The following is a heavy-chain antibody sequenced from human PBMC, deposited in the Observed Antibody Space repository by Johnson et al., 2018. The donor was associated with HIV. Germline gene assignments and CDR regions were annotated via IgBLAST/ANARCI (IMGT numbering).Heavy chain of an antibody. Sequence: VQLVESGGGVVQPGRSLRLSCAASGFTFSSYAMHWVRQAPSKGLEWVSYISSSGSTIYYADSVKGRFTISRDNAKNTLYLQMNSLSAEDTAVYYCIRESYTIVGPTIGAFDIWGQGTMVTVSS. CDR2: ISSSGSTI. CDR1: GFTFSSYA. J-gene: IGHJ3*02. CDR3: IRESYTIVGPTIGAFDI. V-gene: IGHV3-48*03. D-gene: IGHD1-26*01.